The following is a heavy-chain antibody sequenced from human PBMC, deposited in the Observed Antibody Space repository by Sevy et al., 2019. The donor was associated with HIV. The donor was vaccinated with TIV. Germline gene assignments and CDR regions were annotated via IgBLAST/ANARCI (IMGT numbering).Heavy chain of an antibody. CDR1: GYTLTGHY. CDR3: TSHRGGSIRGES. J-gene: IGHJ5*02. V-gene: IGHV1-2*02. Sequence: ASVKVSCKASGYTLTGHYIHWIRQAPGQGLEWVGWINPAGSGGDYGQKFQGRVSMTTDRSITTVYMELSRLTSDDTAIYYCTSHRGGSIRGESWGQGTLVTVSS. D-gene: IGHD3-16*01. CDR2: INPAGSGG.